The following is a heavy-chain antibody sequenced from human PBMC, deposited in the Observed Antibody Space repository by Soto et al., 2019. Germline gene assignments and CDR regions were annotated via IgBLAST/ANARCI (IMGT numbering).Heavy chain of an antibody. CDR3: ARGGGVGVAGSAAFDM. CDR1: GYPVTAYY. D-gene: IGHD3-3*01. Sequence: QLHLVQSGAVVKKPGASVTVSCSASGYPVTAYYMHWVRQAPGRGLEWMGGINPATGAAKYTQTFQGRVTMTRDTPASTGFMELSGLTSGDTAAFYCARGGGVGVAGSAAFDMWGQGTLVTVSS. CDR2: INPATGAA. V-gene: IGHV1-2*02. J-gene: IGHJ3*02.